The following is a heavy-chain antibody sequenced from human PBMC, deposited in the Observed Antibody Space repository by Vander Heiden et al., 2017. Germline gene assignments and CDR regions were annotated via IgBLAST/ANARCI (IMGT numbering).Heavy chain of an antibody. CDR2: ISAYNGNT. J-gene: IGHJ6*02. Sequence: QVQLVQSGAEVKKPGASVKVSCKASGYTFTSYGISWVRQAPGQGLEWMGWISAYNGNTNYAKKLQGRVTMTTDTSTSTAYMELRSLRSDDTAVYYCAREDCSSTSCYSSSYYYYYYGMDVWGQGTTVTVSS. D-gene: IGHD2-2*01. V-gene: IGHV1-18*01. CDR3: AREDCSSTSCYSSSYYYYYYGMDV. CDR1: GYTFTSYG.